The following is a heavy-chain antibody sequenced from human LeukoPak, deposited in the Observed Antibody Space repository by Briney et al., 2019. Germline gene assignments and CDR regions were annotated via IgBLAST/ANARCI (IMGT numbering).Heavy chain of an antibody. V-gene: IGHV3-30-3*01. J-gene: IGHJ4*02. CDR2: ISYDGSNK. D-gene: IGHD3-16*01. CDR3: AREEWGDY. Sequence: PGGSLRLSCAASGFTFSSYAMHWVRQAPGKGLEWVAVISYDGSNKYYADSVKGRFTISRDNSKNTLYLQMNSLRAEDTAVYYCAREEWGDYWGQGTLVTVSS. CDR1: GFTFSSYA.